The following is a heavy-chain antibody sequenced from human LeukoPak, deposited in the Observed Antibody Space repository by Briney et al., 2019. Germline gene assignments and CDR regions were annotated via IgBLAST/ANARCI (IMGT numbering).Heavy chain of an antibody. V-gene: IGHV4-4*07. CDR3: ARDFAVYCGGDCYAL. Sequence: PSETLSLTCTVAGGSISSYYWIWIRQPAGKGLEWIGRIYTRCSTNYNPSLKSRVTMSVDTSKNQFSLKLSSVTAADTAVYYCARDFAVYCGGDCYALWGQGTLVTVSS. D-gene: IGHD2-21*02. CDR2: IYTRCST. CDR1: GGSISSYY. J-gene: IGHJ4*02.